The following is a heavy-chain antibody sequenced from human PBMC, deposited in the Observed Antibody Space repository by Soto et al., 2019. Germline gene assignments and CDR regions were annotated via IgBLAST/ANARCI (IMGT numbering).Heavy chain of an antibody. CDR1: GGTFRSYA. Sequence: SVKVSCKASGGTFRSYAISWVRQAPGQGLEWMGGIIPIFGTANYAQKFQGRVTITADESTSTAYMELSSLRSEDTAVYYCARDRYYYDSSGYGPGPRFDYWGQGTLDPVSS. CDR2: IIPIFGTA. CDR3: ARDRYYYDSSGYGPGPRFDY. V-gene: IGHV1-69*13. D-gene: IGHD3-22*01. J-gene: IGHJ4*02.